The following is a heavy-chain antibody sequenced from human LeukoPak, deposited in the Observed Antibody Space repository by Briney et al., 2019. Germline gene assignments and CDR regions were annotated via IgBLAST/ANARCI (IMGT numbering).Heavy chain of an antibody. CDR2: ISGSGGNT. V-gene: IGHV3-23*01. CDR3: AKSHTSSYEEN. CDR1: GFTFSSYS. J-gene: IGHJ4*02. Sequence: PGGSLRLSCAASGFTFSSYSMNWVRQAPGKGLEWVSAISGSGGNTYYADSVKGRFTISRDNSKNTLYLQMNSLRAEDTAVYYCAKSHTSSYEENWGQGTLVTVSS. D-gene: IGHD2-2*01.